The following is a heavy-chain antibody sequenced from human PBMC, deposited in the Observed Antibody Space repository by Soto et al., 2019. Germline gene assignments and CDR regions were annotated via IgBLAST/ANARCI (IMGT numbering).Heavy chain of an antibody. CDR2: IDPSDSQT. J-gene: IGHJ4*02. CDR1: GYSIAGYW. V-gene: IGHV5-10-1*01. D-gene: IGHD5-18*01. Sequence: GEPLKISNKGAGYSIAGYWSSWVRQKTGKGLEWMGRIDPSDSQTYYSPSFRGHVTISVTKSITTVFLQWSSLRASDTAMYYCARQIYGSDTGPNFQYYFDSWGQGTPVTVSS. CDR3: ARQIYGSDTGPNFQYYFDS.